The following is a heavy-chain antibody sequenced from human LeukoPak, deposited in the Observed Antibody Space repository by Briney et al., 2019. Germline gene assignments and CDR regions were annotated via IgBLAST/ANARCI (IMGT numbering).Heavy chain of an antibody. D-gene: IGHD4-23*01. Sequence: GGSLILSCAASGFTFSTFDMHWVRQAAGKGLEWVSRMGTAGDTSYQGSVKGRFTISREDAKNSLYLQMNSLTDGDAAVYYCARGIYGGNVRGWYFDLWGRGTLVTVPS. V-gene: IGHV3-13*01. J-gene: IGHJ2*01. CDR3: ARGIYGGNVRGWYFDL. CDR1: GFTFSTFD. CDR2: MGTAGDT.